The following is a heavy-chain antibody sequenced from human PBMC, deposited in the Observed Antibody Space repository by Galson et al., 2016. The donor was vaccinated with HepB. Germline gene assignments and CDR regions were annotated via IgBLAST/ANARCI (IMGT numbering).Heavy chain of an antibody. CDR3: VRGTLGYLDH. CDR2: IYSGGST. J-gene: IGHJ4*02. V-gene: IGHV3-53*01. D-gene: IGHD6-13*01. Sequence: SLRLSCAASGFILTNNYMNWVRQAPGKGLEWVSVIYSGGSTYYADSVKGRFTMPRDESKKMLYLQMNNLRAEDTALYYWVRGTLGYLDHWGQGTPVTVSS. CDR1: GFILTNNY.